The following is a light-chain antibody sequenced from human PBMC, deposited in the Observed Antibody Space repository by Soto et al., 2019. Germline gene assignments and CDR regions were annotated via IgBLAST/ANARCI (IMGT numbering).Light chain of an antibody. Sequence: EIVLTQSPGTLSLSLGERATLSCRASQSVNSNFLGWYQQKPGQPPRLLIYGASSRATGIPDRFSGSGSGTDFTLIISRLEPEDFAVYYCQQYSSSPFTFGPGTKVDL. CDR1: QSVNSNF. J-gene: IGKJ3*01. CDR3: QQYSSSPFT. CDR2: GAS. V-gene: IGKV3-20*01.